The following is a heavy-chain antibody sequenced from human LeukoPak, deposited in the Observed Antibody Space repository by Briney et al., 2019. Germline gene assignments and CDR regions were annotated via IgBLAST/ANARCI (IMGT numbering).Heavy chain of an antibody. Sequence: PGGSLRLSCAASGFTFSSYGMHWVRQAPGKGLEWVAVIWYDGSNKYYTDSVKGRFTISRDNSKNTLYLQMNSLRAEDTAVYYCAREGYCSGGSCYSVLGAFDIWGQGTMVTVSS. J-gene: IGHJ3*02. CDR1: GFTFSSYG. CDR2: IWYDGSNK. D-gene: IGHD2-15*01. CDR3: AREGYCSGGSCYSVLGAFDI. V-gene: IGHV3-33*01.